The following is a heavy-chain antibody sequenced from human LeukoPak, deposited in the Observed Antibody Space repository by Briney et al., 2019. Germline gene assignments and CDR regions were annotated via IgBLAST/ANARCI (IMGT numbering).Heavy chain of an antibody. Sequence: GGSLRLSCAASGLTFSNYGMHWVRQAPGKGLEWVAGIWYDGSGKSYADSVKGRFTISRDDSKNTLYLHMNSLRAEDTAVYYCARGGSGSWYGMDVWGQGTMVTVAS. J-gene: IGHJ6*02. CDR1: GLTFSNYG. CDR2: IWYDGSGK. CDR3: ARGGSGSWYGMDV. V-gene: IGHV3-33*01. D-gene: IGHD6-13*01.